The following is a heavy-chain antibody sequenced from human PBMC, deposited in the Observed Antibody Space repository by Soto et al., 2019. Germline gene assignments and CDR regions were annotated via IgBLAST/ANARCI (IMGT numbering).Heavy chain of an antibody. D-gene: IGHD2-8*01. V-gene: IGHV1-8*01. J-gene: IGHJ4*02. CDR2: MNPNSGNT. CDR3: ARGRGVRRLYPGGY. Sequence: QVQLVQSGAEVKKPGASVKVSCKASGYTFTNYDINWVRQATGQGLEWMGWMNPNSGNTGYAQKFQGRVTMTRDTSLSTAYMGLRRLRSENTAEYYCARGRGVRRLYPGGYWGQGTLVGVSS. CDR1: GYTFTNYD.